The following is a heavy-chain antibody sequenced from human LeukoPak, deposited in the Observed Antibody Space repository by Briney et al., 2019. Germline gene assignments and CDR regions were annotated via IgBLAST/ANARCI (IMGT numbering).Heavy chain of an antibody. J-gene: IGHJ4*02. CDR1: GFTFSSYW. CDR3: ARVGQTTWSSLVSH. Sequence: GGSLRLSCAASGFTFSSYWMHWVRQVPGKGLVWVSRINTDGRSTHYADSVKGRFTISRDNAKNTLFLQMNSLRAEDTAVYYCARVGQTTWSSLVSHWGQGTLVTVSS. CDR2: INTDGRST. D-gene: IGHD4-17*01. V-gene: IGHV3-74*01.